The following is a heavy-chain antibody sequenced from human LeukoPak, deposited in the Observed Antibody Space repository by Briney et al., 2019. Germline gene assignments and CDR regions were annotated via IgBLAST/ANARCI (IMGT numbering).Heavy chain of an antibody. J-gene: IGHJ4*02. CDR1: GFTFSSYW. Sequence: GGSLRLSCAASGFTFSSYWMHWVRQAPGKGLVWVSRINTDGSSTSYADSVKDRFTISRDNAKNTLYLQMNSLRAEDTAVYYCARSYLGATTVYYFDYWGQGTLVTVSS. CDR3: ARSYLGATTVYYFDY. V-gene: IGHV3-74*01. CDR2: INTDGSST. D-gene: IGHD1-26*01.